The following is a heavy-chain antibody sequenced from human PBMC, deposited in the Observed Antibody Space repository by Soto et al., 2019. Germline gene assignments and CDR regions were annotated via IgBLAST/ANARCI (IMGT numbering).Heavy chain of an antibody. CDR3: AGTQDIVLVPAAMPHYYYYGMDV. V-gene: IGHV1-69*12. Sequence: QVQLVQSGAEVKKPGSSVKVCCKASGGTFSSYAISWVRQAPGQGLEWMGGIIPIFGTANYAQKFQGRVTITADESTSTAYMELSSLRSEDTAVYYCAGTQDIVLVPAAMPHYYYYGMDVWGQGTTVTVSS. D-gene: IGHD2-2*01. J-gene: IGHJ6*02. CDR2: IIPIFGTA. CDR1: GGTFSSYA.